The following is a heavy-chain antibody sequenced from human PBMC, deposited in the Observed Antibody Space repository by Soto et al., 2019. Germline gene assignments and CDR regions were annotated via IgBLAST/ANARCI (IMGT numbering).Heavy chain of an antibody. CDR1: GGSISSYY. CDR3: ASAQGGYCSGGSCYPDYYYGMDV. CDR2: IYYSGST. J-gene: IGHJ6*02. D-gene: IGHD2-15*01. Sequence: SETLSLTCTVSGGSISSYYWSWIRQPPGKGLEWIGYIYYSGSTNYNPSLKSRVTISVDTSKNQFSLKLSSVTAADTAVYFCASAQGGYCSGGSCYPDYYYGMDVWGQGTTVTVSS. V-gene: IGHV4-59*01.